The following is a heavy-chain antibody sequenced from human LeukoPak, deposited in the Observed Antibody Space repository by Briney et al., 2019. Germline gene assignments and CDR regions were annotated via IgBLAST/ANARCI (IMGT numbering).Heavy chain of an antibody. J-gene: IGHJ3*02. CDR3: AREYSSSWYFLDAFDI. D-gene: IGHD6-13*01. Sequence: PGGSLRLSCAASGFTFSSYWMSWVRQAPGKGLEWVANIKQDGSEKYYVDSVKGRFTISRDNAKNSLYLQMNSLRAEDTAVYYCAREYSSSWYFLDAFDIWGQGTMVTVSS. CDR1: GFTFSSYW. V-gene: IGHV3-7*01. CDR2: IKQDGSEK.